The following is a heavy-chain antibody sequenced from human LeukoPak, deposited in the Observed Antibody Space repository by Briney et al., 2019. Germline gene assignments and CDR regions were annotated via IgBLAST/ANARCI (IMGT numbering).Heavy chain of an antibody. CDR2: ISAYSGDT. V-gene: IGHV1-18*01. CDR3: ARLEMYNYDSSGYYLGGYFDY. J-gene: IGHJ4*02. CDR1: GYNFNNYG. Sequence: GASVKVSCKTSGYNFNNYGISWVRQAPGQGLEWMGWISAYSGDTNYARKLQGRVTMTTDTSTSTAYMELRSLRSDDTAVYYCARLEMYNYDSSGYYLGGYFDYWGQGTLVTVSS. D-gene: IGHD3-22*01.